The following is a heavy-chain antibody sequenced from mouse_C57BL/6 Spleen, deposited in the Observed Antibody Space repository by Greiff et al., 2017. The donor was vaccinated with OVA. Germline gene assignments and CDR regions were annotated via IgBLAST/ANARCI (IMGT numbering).Heavy chain of an antibody. J-gene: IGHJ2*01. CDR1: GFTFSSYT. D-gene: IGHD1-2*01. CDR2: ISGGGGNT. CDR3: ARGGAPSFFDY. V-gene: IGHV5-9*01. Sequence: EVMLVESGGGLVKPGGSLKLSCAASGFTFSSYTMSWVRQTPEKRLEWVATISGGGGNTYYPDSVKGRFTISRDNATNTLYLQMSSLRSEDTALYYCARGGAPSFFDYWGQGTTLTVSS.